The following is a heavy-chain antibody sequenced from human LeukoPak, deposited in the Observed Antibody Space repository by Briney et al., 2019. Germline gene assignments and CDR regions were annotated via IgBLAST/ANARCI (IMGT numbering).Heavy chain of an antibody. D-gene: IGHD3-3*01. CDR3: ARDMGLYYDFWSGYFDY. CDR1: GGSISSYY. Sequence: SETLSLTCTVSGGSISSYYWSWIRQPAGKGLEWIGRIYTSGSTNYNPSLKSRVTISVDTSKNQFSLKLSSVTAADTAVYYCARDMGLYYDFWSGYFDYWGQGTLVTVSS. CDR2: IYTSGST. V-gene: IGHV4-4*07. J-gene: IGHJ4*02.